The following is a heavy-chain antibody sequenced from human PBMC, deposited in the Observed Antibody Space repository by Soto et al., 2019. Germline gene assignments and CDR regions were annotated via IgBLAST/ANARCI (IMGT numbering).Heavy chain of an antibody. D-gene: IGHD3-9*01. V-gene: IGHV3-23*01. CDR1: GFTFSSYA. CDR2: ISGSGGST. J-gene: IGHJ4*02. CDR3: ANHVRYFDWLLSPFDY. Sequence: EVQLLESGGGLVQPGGSLRLSCAASGFTFSSYAMSWVRQAPGKGLEWVSAISGSGGSTYYADSVKGRFTISRDNSKNTLYLQMNSLRAEDTAVYYCANHVRYFDWLLSPFDYWGQGTLVTVSS.